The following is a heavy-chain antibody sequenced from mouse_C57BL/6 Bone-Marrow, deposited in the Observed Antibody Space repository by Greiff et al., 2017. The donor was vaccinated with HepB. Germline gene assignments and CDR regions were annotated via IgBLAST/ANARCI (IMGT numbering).Heavy chain of an antibody. Sequence: VQLQQPGAELVKPGASVKLSCKASGYTFTSYWMHWVKQRPGRGLEWIGRIDPNSGGTKYNEKFTSKATLTVDKPSSTAYMQSSSLTSEDYAVYYGVVTHYFDDWGKGTTLTVSS. V-gene: IGHV1-72*01. D-gene: IGHD2-12*01. CDR1: GYTFTSYW. J-gene: IGHJ2*01. CDR2: IDPNSGGT. CDR3: VVTHYFDD.